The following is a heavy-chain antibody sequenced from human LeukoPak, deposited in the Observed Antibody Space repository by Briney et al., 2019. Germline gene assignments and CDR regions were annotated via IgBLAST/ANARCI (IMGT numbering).Heavy chain of an antibody. CDR1: GGSISSGGYS. CDR3: ARVGPGEIEVDY. D-gene: IGHD1-14*01. V-gene: IGHV4-30-2*01. Sequence: PSETLSLTCAVSGGSISSGGYSWSWIRQPPGKGLEWIGYVYHSGSTYYNPSLKSRVTIPVDRSKNQFSLKLSSVTAADTAVYYCARVGPGEIEVDYWGQGTLVTVSS. CDR2: VYHSGST. J-gene: IGHJ4*02.